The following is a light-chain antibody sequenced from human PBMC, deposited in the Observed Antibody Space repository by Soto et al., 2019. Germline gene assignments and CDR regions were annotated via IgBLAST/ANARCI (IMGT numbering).Light chain of an antibody. CDR2: AAS. CDR1: QGISSY. V-gene: IGKV1D-8*03. Sequence: VIWMTQSPSLLSASTGDRFTISCRMSQGISSYLAWYQQRPWKAPKLLIYAASTLQTGVPSRFSGSGSGTEFTLTISSLQPEDFATYHCQQLTSYPRSTFGQGTRLEI. CDR3: QQLTSYPRST. J-gene: IGKJ5*01.